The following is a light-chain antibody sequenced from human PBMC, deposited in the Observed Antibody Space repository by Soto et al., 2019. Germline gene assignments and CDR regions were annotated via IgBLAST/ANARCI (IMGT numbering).Light chain of an antibody. CDR1: QSISSY. Sequence: DIQMTQSPSSLSASVGDRVTITCRASQSISSYLNWYQQKPGKAPKLLIYAASSLQSGVPSRFSGIVSGTDFTLTICCLQPEDFATYYCQQSYSTLGTFGQGTKV. V-gene: IGKV1-39*01. CDR3: QQSYSTLGT. J-gene: IGKJ1*01. CDR2: AAS.